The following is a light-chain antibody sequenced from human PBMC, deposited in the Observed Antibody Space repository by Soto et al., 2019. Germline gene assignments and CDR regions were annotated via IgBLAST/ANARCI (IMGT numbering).Light chain of an antibody. CDR2: DVS. Sequence: QSALTQPASVSGSPGQSITISCTGTRSDVGGYNYVSWYQQHPGKAPKLMIYDVSNRPSGVSNRFSGSKSGNTASLTISGLQAEDEADYYCSSYTSSRYVFGTGTKLTVL. CDR1: RSDVGGYNY. J-gene: IGLJ1*01. CDR3: SSYTSSRYV. V-gene: IGLV2-14*01.